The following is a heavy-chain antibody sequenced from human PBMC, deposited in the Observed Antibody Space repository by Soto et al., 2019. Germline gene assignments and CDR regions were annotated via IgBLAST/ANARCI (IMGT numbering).Heavy chain of an antibody. CDR3: AREAGYCSRTSCYRRAFDT. CDR2: INTDGGSS. V-gene: IGHV3-74*03. CDR1: GFTFSGHW. Sequence: EVQLVESGGDLVQPGGSLRLSCAASGFTFSGHWMHWVRQVPGMGLEWVSRINTDGGSSAYADSAKGGFTISRDNAKNPLCQQRNGLRAEDTAVYYCAREAGYCSRTSCYRRAFDTWGQGTTVTVSS. J-gene: IGHJ3*02. D-gene: IGHD2-2*01.